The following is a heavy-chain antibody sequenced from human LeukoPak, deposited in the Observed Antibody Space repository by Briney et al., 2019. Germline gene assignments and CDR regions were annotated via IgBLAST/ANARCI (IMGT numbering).Heavy chain of an antibody. J-gene: IGHJ5*02. CDR2: IYHSGST. D-gene: IGHD3-10*01. Sequence: SETLSLTCTVSGGSISSSSYYWGWIRQPPGKGLEWIGEIYHSGSTNYNPSLKSRVTISVDKSKNQFSLKLSSVTAADTAVYYCARGLYYYGSGSGRFDPWGQGTLVTVSS. CDR3: ARGLYYYGSGSGRFDP. V-gene: IGHV4-39*07. CDR1: GGSISSSSYY.